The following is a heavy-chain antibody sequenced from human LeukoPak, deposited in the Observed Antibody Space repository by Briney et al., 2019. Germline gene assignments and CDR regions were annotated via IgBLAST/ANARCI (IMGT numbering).Heavy chain of an antibody. D-gene: IGHD2-2*01. J-gene: IGHJ6*03. Sequence: PSETLSLTCTVSGGSISSSSYYWGWIRQPPGKGLEWIGRIYYSGSTYYNPSLKSRVTISVDTSKNQFSLKLSSVTAADTAVYYCARNPQFPKKYCSSTSCLYYYYYYMDVWGKGTTVTISS. V-gene: IGHV4-39*01. CDR3: ARNPQFPKKYCSSTSCLYYYYYYMDV. CDR1: GGSISSSSYY. CDR2: IYYSGST.